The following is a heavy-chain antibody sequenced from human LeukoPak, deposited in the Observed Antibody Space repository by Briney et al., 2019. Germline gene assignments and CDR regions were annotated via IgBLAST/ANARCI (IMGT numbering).Heavy chain of an antibody. CDR3: ARCAGDMTSYFDS. CDR1: GYSFTSYW. D-gene: IGHD3-16*01. V-gene: IGHV5-51*01. J-gene: IGHJ4*02. CDR2: IYPGDSDT. Sequence: GESLKISCKGSGYSFTSYWIGWGRQMPGKGLEWMGIIYPGDSDTRYSPSFQGQVTISADKSIRPAYLQWSSLKASDTAMYYCARCAGDMTSYFDSWGQGTLVTVSS.